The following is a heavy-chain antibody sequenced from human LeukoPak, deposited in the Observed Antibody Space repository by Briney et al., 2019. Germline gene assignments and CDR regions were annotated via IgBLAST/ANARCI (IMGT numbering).Heavy chain of an antibody. V-gene: IGHV3-30*02. D-gene: IGHD3-10*01. CDR2: VRYDGSDK. J-gene: IGHJ4*02. CDR3: AKVISGSGSPLDY. Sequence: GGSLRLSCAASGFTFSSYGMHWVRQAPGKGLEWVAFVRYDGSDKYYADSVKGRFTISRDNSKNTLYLQMNSLRAEDTAVYYCAKVISGSGSPLDYWGQGTLVTVSS. CDR1: GFTFSSYG.